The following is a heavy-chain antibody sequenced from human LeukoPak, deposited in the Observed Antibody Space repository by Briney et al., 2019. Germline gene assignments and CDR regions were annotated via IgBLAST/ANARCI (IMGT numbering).Heavy chain of an antibody. CDR3: AKDAQGVLPDAFDV. V-gene: IGHV3-23*01. J-gene: IGHJ3*01. CDR1: GFMFSNYV. Sequence: GGSLRLSCAVAGFMFSNYVTYWVRQAPGKGLEWVSVISASGGTTDYADSVKGRFTISRDNSKNMLYLQMNSLRAADTALYYCAKDAQGVLPDAFDVWGQGTMVTVSS. CDR2: ISASGGTT. D-gene: IGHD3-10*01.